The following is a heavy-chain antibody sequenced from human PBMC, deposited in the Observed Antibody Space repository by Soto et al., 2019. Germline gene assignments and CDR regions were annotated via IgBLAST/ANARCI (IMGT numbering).Heavy chain of an antibody. V-gene: IGHV3-21*01. Sequence: GGSLRLSCAASGFTFSRYAMSWVRQAPEKGLEWVSSIGGSSGPIYYADSLKGRFTISRDNAKNSLYLQMNSLRVDDTAVYYCARTNGAYSNYFDYWGQGTLVTVSS. CDR2: IGGSSGPI. D-gene: IGHD2-8*01. J-gene: IGHJ4*02. CDR3: ARTNGAYSNYFDY. CDR1: GFTFSRYA.